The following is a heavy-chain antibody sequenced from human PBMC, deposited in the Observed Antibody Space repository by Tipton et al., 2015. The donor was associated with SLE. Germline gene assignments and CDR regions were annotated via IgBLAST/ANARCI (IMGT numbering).Heavy chain of an antibody. D-gene: IGHD3-16*01. Sequence: TLSLTCAVSAYSISSAYYWGWIRQPPGKGLEWIGSIYHSGSTYYNPSLKSRLTISVDTSKNQFSLKLSSVTAADTAVYYCAFPGGTSGSAFEVWGQGRQVTVSS. J-gene: IGHJ3*01. CDR3: AFPGGTSGSAFEV. V-gene: IGHV4-38-2*01. CDR2: IYHSGST. CDR1: AYSISSAYY.